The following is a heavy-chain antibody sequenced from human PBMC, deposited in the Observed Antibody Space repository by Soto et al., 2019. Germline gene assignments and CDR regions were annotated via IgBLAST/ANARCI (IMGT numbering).Heavy chain of an antibody. Sequence: PGGSLRLSCAASGFTFSSYGMHWVRQAPGKGLEWVAVIWYDGSNKYYADSVKGRFTISRDNSKNTLYLQMNSLRAEDTAVYYYARDQVAVAGTDYYYYMDVWGKGTTVTVSS. CDR2: IWYDGSNK. CDR3: ARDQVAVAGTDYYYYMDV. D-gene: IGHD6-19*01. CDR1: GFTFSSYG. J-gene: IGHJ6*03. V-gene: IGHV3-33*01.